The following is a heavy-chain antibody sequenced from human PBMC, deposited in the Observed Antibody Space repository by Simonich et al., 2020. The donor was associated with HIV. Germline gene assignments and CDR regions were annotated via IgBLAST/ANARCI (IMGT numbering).Heavy chain of an antibody. CDR1: GYSFTSYG. CDR3: VRRQPRTYNFDY. D-gene: IGHD2-2*01. J-gene: IGHJ4*02. Sequence: EVQLVQSGAEVKKPGESLQISCKGSGYSFTSYGFVVVRRMPGKVLEWMGIIYPGDSDTKNSPYFQGQGTISADKYISTAYLQWSSLKASDTAMYYCVRRQPRTYNFDYWGQGTLVTVSS. CDR2: IYPGDSDT. V-gene: IGHV5-51*01.